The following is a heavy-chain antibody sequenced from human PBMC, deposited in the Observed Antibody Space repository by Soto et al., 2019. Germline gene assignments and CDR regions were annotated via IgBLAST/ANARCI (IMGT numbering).Heavy chain of an antibody. V-gene: IGHV1-3*01. Sequence: GASLKVSWKGSGYTCTSYAMRWVRQAPGPRPEWMGWRPAGTGNTQYSQKFQDRVTISKDTSANTADMELSSLRSEDTAVYFCARVRIAVAGFDYWGQGTQVTVSS. J-gene: IGHJ4*02. CDR3: ARVRIAVAGFDY. CDR2: RPAGTGNT. D-gene: IGHD6-19*01. CDR1: GYTCTSYA.